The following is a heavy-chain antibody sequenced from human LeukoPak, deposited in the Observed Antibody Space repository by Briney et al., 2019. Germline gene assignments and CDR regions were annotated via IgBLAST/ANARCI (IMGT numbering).Heavy chain of an antibody. CDR2: ISAYNGNT. V-gene: IGHV1-18*01. CDR3: VRGSVQLWLRVCYYYYMDV. J-gene: IGHJ6*03. D-gene: IGHD5-18*01. CDR1: GGTFSSYA. Sequence: ASVKVSCKASGGTFSSYAITWVRQAPGQGLEWMGGISAYNGNTKYAQNVQGRVTMTTDTSTNTVYMELRSLRSGDTAVYYCVRGSVQLWLRVCYYYYMDVWGKGTTVTVSS.